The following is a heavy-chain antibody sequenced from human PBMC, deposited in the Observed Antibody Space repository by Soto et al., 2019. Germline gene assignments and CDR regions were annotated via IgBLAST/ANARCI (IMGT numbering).Heavy chain of an antibody. CDR3: ARDPTGYYSDY. V-gene: IGHV4-31*03. J-gene: IGHJ4*02. CDR1: GGSISSGGYY. Sequence: QVQLQESGPGLVKPSQTLSLTCTVSGGSISSGGYYWSWIRQHPGKGLEWIGYIYYSGSTYYNSSLKGRVIITVDTSKNQFSLKLSSVTAADTAVYYCARDPTGYYSDYWGQGILVTVSS. D-gene: IGHD3-9*01. CDR2: IYYSGST.